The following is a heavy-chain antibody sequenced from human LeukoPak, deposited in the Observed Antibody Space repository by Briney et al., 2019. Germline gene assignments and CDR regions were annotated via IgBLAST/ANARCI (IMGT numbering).Heavy chain of an antibody. CDR1: GYTFTDYY. D-gene: IGHD3-22*01. CDR3: ARKYYNDSTDYQGGPLL. CDR2: INPNSGGT. Sequence: GASVKVSFKASGYTFTDYYMYWVRQARGQGLEWMGWINPNSGGTNYVQKFQGRVTMTRDTSISTAYMELSRLTSDDTAVYYCARKYYNDSTDYQGGPLLWGQGTLVTVSS. V-gene: IGHV1-2*02. J-gene: IGHJ4*02.